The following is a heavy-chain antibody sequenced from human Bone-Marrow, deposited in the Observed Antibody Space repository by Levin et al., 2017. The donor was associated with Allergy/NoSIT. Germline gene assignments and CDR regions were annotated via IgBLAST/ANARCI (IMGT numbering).Heavy chain of an antibody. Sequence: KPGGSLRLSCAASGFTFSAYNMNWVRQAPGKGLEWVSSISSTSSYISYADSVKGRIAISRDNAKNSLYLQMNSLRDEDTAVYYCARRQATTHYYYYGMDVWGQGTTVTVSS. J-gene: IGHJ6*02. CDR1: GFTFSAYN. V-gene: IGHV3-21*01. CDR3: ARRQATTHYYYYGMDV. D-gene: IGHD1-14*01. CDR2: ISSTSSYI.